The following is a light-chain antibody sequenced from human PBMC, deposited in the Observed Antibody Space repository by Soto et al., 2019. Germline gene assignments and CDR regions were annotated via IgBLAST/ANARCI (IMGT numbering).Light chain of an antibody. CDR3: QQYNSYWM. CDR2: DAS. J-gene: IGKJ1*01. CDR1: QSLSTW. Sequence: DIQVSQSPSTLSAYVGDRITITCRASQSLSTWLAWYQQKPGKAPKVLIYDASNLESGVPSRFSGSGSGTEFTLTISSLQPDDFATYYCQQYNSYWMFGQGTKVDIK. V-gene: IGKV1-5*01.